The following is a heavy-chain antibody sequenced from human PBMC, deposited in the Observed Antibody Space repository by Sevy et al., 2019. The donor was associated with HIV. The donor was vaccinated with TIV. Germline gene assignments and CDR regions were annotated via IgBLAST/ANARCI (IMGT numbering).Heavy chain of an antibody. V-gene: IGHV3-21*03. CDR2: ISSSSSYI. CDR3: ARAAKSPSIFGVAPSLDYYYYGMDV. J-gene: IGHJ6*02. Sequence: GGSLRLSCAASGFTFSSYSMNWVRQAPGKGLEWVSSISSSSSYIYYADSVKGRFTISRDNAKKSLYLQMNSLRAEDTAVYYCARAAKSPSIFGVAPSLDYYYYGMDVWGQGTTVTVSS. CDR1: GFTFSSYS. D-gene: IGHD3-3*01.